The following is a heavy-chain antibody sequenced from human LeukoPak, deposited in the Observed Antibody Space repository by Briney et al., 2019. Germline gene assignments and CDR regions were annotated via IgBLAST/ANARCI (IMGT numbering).Heavy chain of an antibody. CDR3: ATTLYGDYMLG. Sequence: ASVKVSCKASGDSVTSYGIRWVRPAPGQGLEWMGWISAYNDNTNFGQKFQGRVTMTTDTSTSTVYMELRSLRSDDTGVYYCATTLYGDYMLGWGQGTLVTVSS. CDR1: GDSVTSYG. J-gene: IGHJ4*02. CDR2: ISAYNDNT. D-gene: IGHD4-17*01. V-gene: IGHV1-18*01.